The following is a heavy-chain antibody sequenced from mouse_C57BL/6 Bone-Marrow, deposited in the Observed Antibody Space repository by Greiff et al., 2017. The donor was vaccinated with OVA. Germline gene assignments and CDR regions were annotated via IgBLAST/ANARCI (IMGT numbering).Heavy chain of an antibody. Sequence: EVHLVESGGGLVQPKGSLKLSCAASGFTFNTYAMHWVRQAPGKGLEWVARISSKSSNYATYYADSVKDRFTISRDDSQSMLYLQMNNLKTEDTAMYYCVRAWDFDYWGQGTTLTVSS. CDR1: GFTFNTYA. CDR2: ISSKSSNYAT. J-gene: IGHJ2*01. V-gene: IGHV10-3*01. CDR3: VRAWDFDY.